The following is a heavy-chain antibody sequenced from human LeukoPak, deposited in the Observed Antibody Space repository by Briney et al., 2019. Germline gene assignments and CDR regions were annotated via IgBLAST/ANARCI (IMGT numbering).Heavy chain of an antibody. CDR1: GFTFSNSW. D-gene: IGHD3-22*01. V-gene: IGHV3-7*01. J-gene: IGHJ4*02. CDR2: IKQDGSDK. CDR3: ARSMGSGHYYVADY. Sequence: GSLRLSCAASGFTFSNSWMSWVRQAPGKGLECVATIKQDGSDKYYADSVKGRFTISRDNAKNSLFLQMNSLRVEDTAVYYCARSMGSGHYYVADYWGQGTLVTVSS.